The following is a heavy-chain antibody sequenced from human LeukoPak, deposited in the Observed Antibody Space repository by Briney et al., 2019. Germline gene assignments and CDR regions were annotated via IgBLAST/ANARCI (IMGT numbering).Heavy chain of an antibody. Sequence: SETLSLTCTVSGGSITNYYWSWIRQPPGKGLEWIGYIYSSGSTNYNSSLKSRVTISVDTSKNQFSLRVSSVTAADTAVYYCARRKWDFWSGSTPSWWFDPWGQGTLVTVSS. CDR1: GGSITNYY. D-gene: IGHD3-3*01. V-gene: IGHV4-59*01. J-gene: IGHJ5*02. CDR3: ARRKWDFWSGSTPSWWFDP. CDR2: IYSSGST.